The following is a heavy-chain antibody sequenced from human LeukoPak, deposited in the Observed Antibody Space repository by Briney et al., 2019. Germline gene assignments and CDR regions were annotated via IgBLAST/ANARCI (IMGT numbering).Heavy chain of an antibody. CDR2: ISSSSSFR. J-gene: IGHJ4*02. Sequence: SGGSLRLSCAASGFNFSSYSMNWVRQAPGKGLEWVLSISSSSSFRYYADSVKGRFTISRDNAKNSLYLQMNSLRAEDTAVYYCARESSGYFYWGQGTLVTVSS. CDR1: GFNFSSYS. V-gene: IGHV3-21*01. CDR3: ARESSGYFY. D-gene: IGHD3-22*01.